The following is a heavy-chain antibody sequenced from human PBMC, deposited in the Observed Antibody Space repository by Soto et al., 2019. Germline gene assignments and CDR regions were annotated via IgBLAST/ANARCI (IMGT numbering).Heavy chain of an antibody. J-gene: IGHJ4*02. CDR2: VSYDGGLQ. D-gene: IGHD3-16*01. V-gene: IGHV3-30*03. Sequence: QAQLVESGGGVVQPGRSLRLSCAGSGFTVSSYGMHWVRQAPGTGLEWVAVVSYDGGLQHYADSVKGRFTISSDNSKNLILPQMNSLRAQPPAVYHCVSHRTYGHASVPYSWGQATPISVSS. CDR1: GFTVSSYG. CDR3: VSHRTYGHASVPYS.